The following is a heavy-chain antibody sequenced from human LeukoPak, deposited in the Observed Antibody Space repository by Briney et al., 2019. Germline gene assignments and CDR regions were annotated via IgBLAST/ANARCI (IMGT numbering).Heavy chain of an antibody. CDR2: IYYSGST. CDR1: GGSISSGGYY. CDR3: ARAYRYWFDP. J-gene: IGHJ5*02. Sequence: SETLSLTWTVSGGSISSGGYYWSWIRQHPGKGLEWIGYIYYSGSTYYNPSLKSRVTISVDTSKNQFSLKLSSVTAADTAVYYCARAYRYWFDPWGQGTLVTVSS. V-gene: IGHV4-31*02.